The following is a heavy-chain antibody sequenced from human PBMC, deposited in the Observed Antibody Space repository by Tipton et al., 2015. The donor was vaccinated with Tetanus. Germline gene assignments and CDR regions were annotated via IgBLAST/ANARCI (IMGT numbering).Heavy chain of an antibody. D-gene: IGHD2-2*01. CDR2: IYYSGTT. CDR1: GGPVSSSNW. CDR3: AKSDRVTRTSWYFHD. Sequence: SLRLSCDVSGGPVSSSNWWSWVRQAPGKGLEWIGEIYYSGTTNYNPSLKSRVTISTDKSKNQVSLRLNSVTAVDTAVYYCAKSDRVTRTSWYFHDWGQGTLVTVSS. J-gene: IGHJ4*02. V-gene: IGHV4-4*02.